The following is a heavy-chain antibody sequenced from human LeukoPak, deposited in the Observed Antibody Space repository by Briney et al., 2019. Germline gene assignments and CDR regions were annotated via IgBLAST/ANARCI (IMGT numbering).Heavy chain of an antibody. J-gene: IGHJ5*02. CDR2: INPNSGGT. V-gene: IGHV1-2*02. Sequence: GASVKVSCKASGYTFTGYYMHWVRQAPGQGLEWMGWINPNSGGTNYAQKFQGRVTMTRDTSISTAYMELSRLRSDDTAVYYCARAASITMVHRTGGTFDPWGQGTLVTVSS. CDR1: GYTFTGYY. CDR3: ARAASITMVHRTGGTFDP. D-gene: IGHD3-10*01.